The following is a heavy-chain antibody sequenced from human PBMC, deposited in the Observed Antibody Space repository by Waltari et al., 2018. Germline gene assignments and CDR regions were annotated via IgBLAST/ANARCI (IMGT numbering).Heavy chain of an antibody. CDR1: GDSMKHYY. J-gene: IGHJ3*02. D-gene: IGHD7-27*01. CDR2: ILYTGTTVT. CDR3: ARWGPGAFDI. V-gene: IGHV4-59*13. Sequence: QVQLQESGPGPVKSSETLSPSCSVSGDSMKHYYWTWVRQPPGKGHEYIGYILYTGTTVTHYSPSFRGRATILLDMSKNEVYLRLTSMTAADTAVYFCARWGPGAFDIWGRGTLVTASS.